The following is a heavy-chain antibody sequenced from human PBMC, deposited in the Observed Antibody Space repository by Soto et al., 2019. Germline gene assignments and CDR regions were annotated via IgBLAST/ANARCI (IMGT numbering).Heavy chain of an antibody. CDR3: ANSPPIGLGYCSSTSCPLVSHY. Sequence: EVQLLESGGGLVQPGGSLRLSCAASGFTFSSYAMSWVRQAPGKGLEWVSAISGSGGSTYYSDSVKGRFTISRDNSKNPLYLQMNSLRAEDKAVYYCANSPPIGLGYCSSTSCPLVSHYWCQGTLVTVSS. D-gene: IGHD2-2*01. CDR1: GFTFSSYA. V-gene: IGHV3-23*01. CDR2: ISGSGGST. J-gene: IGHJ4*02.